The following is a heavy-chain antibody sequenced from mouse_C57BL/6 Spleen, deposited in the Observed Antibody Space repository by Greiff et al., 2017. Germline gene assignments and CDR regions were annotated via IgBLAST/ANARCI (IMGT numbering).Heavy chain of an antibody. CDR1: GYTFTSYT. V-gene: IGHV1-4*01. CDR3: ARRENFDY. Sequence: VKLVESGAELARPGASVKMSCKASGYTFTSYTMHWVKQRPGQGLEWIGYINPSSGYTKYNQKFKDKATLTADKSSSTAYMQLSSLTSEDSAVYYCARRENFDYWGQGTTLTVSS. J-gene: IGHJ2*01. CDR2: INPSSGYT.